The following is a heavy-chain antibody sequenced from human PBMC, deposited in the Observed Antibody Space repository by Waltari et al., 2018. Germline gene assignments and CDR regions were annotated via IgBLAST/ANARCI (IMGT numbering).Heavy chain of an antibody. V-gene: IGHV4-38-2*01. CDR1: GYSISSGYY. D-gene: IGHD1-1*01. CDR3: ATSMSGTEFDY. J-gene: IGHJ4*02. CDR2: ISGSSGST. Sequence: QVQLQESGPGLVKPSETLSLTCAVSGYSISSGYYWGWIRQPPGNGLEYIGYISGSSGSTYYNPSLKSRVTISKDTSKNQFSLELSSVTAADMAVYYCATSMSGTEFDYWGQGVLVTVSS.